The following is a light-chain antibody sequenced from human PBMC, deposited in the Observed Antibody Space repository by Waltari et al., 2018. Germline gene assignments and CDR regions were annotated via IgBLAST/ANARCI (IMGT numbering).Light chain of an antibody. CDR2: KVS. J-gene: IGKJ4*01. V-gene: IGKV1-5*03. CDR1: KSVNHN. Sequence: DIQMTQSPSTLSASVGARVTITCRASKSVNHNFALYQQKPGKAPKVLIHKVSRLESGVPSRFSGSQSGTEFTFTISSLQPDDFATYYCQQYNSYPLIFGGGTTVEIK. CDR3: QQYNSYPLI.